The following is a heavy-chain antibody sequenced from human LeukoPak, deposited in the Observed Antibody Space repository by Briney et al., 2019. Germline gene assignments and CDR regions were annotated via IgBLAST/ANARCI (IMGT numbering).Heavy chain of an antibody. CDR1: GYTFTGYY. Sequence: GASVKVSCKASGYTFTGYYMHWVRQAPGQGLEWMGWINPNSGGTNYAQKFQGRATMTRDTSISTAYMELSRLRSDDTAVYYCVAQADYYDSSGYTSYFDYWGQGTLVTVSS. D-gene: IGHD3-22*01. V-gene: IGHV1-2*02. CDR3: VAQADYYDSSGYTSYFDY. CDR2: INPNSGGT. J-gene: IGHJ4*02.